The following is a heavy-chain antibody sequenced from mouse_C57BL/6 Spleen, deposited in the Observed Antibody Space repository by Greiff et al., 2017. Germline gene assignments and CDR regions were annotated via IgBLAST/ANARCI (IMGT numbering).Heavy chain of an antibody. CDR3: AREEDYYGSYWYFDV. V-gene: IGHV5-17*01. Sequence: EVKLMESGGGLVKPGGSLKLSCAASGFTFSDYGMHWVRQAPEKGLEWVAYISSGSSTIYYADTVKGRFTISRDNDKNTLFLQMTSLRSEDTAMYYCAREEDYYGSYWYFDVWGTGTTVTVSS. D-gene: IGHD1-1*01. CDR2: ISSGSSTI. J-gene: IGHJ1*03. CDR1: GFTFSDYG.